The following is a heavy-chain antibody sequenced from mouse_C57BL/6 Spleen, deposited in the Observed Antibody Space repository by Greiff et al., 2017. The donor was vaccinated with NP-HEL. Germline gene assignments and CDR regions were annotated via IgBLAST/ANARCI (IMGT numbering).Heavy chain of an antibody. CDR3: ARHYYGSSPYWYFDV. J-gene: IGHJ1*03. CDR2: IYPGSGST. D-gene: IGHD1-1*01. V-gene: IGHV1-55*01. CDR1: GYTFTSYW. Sequence: VQLQQSGAELVKPGASVKMSCKASGYTFTSYWITWVKQRPGQGLEWIGDIYPGSGSTNYNEKFKSKATLTVDTSSSTAYMQLSSLTSEDSAVYYCARHYYGSSPYWYFDVWGTGTTVTVSS.